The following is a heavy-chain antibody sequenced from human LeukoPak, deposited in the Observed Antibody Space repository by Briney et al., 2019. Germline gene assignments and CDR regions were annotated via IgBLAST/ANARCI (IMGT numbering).Heavy chain of an antibody. CDR1: GFTFSYYE. D-gene: IGHD3-22*01. Sequence: PGGSLRLSCAASGFTFSYYEMNWVRQAPGKGLEWISYISGSGETRSYADSVRGRFTISRDNANYSLNLQMNSLRAEDTAVHYCARDLHTSGSIALDSWGQGILVIVSS. CDR3: ARDLHTSGSIALDS. CDR2: ISGSGETR. J-gene: IGHJ4*02. V-gene: IGHV3-48*03.